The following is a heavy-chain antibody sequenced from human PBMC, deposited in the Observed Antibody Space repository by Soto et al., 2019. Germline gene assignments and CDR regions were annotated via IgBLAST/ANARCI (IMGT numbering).Heavy chain of an antibody. Sequence: SETLSLTCAVYGGSFSGYYWSWIRQPPGKGLEWIGEINHSGSTNYNPSLKSRVTISVDTSKNQFSLKLSSVTAADTAVYYCARVSEDYYYYNGMDVWGQGTTVTVSS. CDR3: ARVSEDYYYYNGMDV. CDR1: GGSFSGYY. V-gene: IGHV4-34*01. J-gene: IGHJ6*02. CDR2: INHSGST.